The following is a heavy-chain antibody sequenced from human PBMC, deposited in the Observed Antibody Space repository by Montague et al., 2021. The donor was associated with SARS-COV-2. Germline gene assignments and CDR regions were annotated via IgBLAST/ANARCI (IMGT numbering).Heavy chain of an antibody. D-gene: IGHD3-22*01. CDR1: GGSITNNIDY. CDR3: ARLKRYFDSSGSPSAFDF. Sequence: SETLSLTCTVSGGSITNNIDYWAWIRQPPGKGLEWIGSIYYTGNTYYNPSLKSRVTISVVTSKSHFTLKLSSVTAAETAVYYCARLKRYFDSSGSPSAFDFWGQGTKGTGSS. V-gene: IGHV4-39*02. CDR2: IYYTGNT. J-gene: IGHJ3*01.